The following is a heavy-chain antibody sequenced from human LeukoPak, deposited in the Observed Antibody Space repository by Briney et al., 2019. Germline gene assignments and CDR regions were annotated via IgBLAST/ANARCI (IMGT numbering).Heavy chain of an antibody. V-gene: IGHV4-59*01. Sequence: SETLSLTCTVSGVSISNYYWSWIRQPPGKGLEWIGYILDSGSTNYNPSLKSRVTISVDTSKNQFSLKLNSVTAADTAVYYCARHRGYTYGPNWYFDLWGRGTLVTVSS. CDR2: ILDSGST. D-gene: IGHD5-18*01. CDR1: GVSISNYY. CDR3: ARHRGYTYGPNWYFDL. J-gene: IGHJ2*01.